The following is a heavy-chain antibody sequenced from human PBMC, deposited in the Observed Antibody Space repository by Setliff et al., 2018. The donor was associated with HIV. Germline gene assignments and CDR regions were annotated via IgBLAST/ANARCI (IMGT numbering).Heavy chain of an antibody. V-gene: IGHV4-31*11. D-gene: IGHD6-19*01. CDR1: GDSISSGGYY. CDR2: IFYSGNT. Sequence: SETLSLTCAVSGDSISSGGYYWSWIRQHPGKGLEWIGYIFYSGNTCFNPSLKSRVTISVDTSKNHFSLKLSSVTAADTAVYYCARSLLPSITVAGTIGYWGQGSLVTVSS. J-gene: IGHJ4*02. CDR3: ARSLLPSITVAGTIGY.